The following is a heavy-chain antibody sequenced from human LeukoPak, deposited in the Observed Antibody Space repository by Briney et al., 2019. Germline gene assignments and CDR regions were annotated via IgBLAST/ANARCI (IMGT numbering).Heavy chain of an antibody. Sequence: ASVKVSCKASGYTFTGYYMHWVRQAPGQGLEWVGWINRKNGGSNYAQKFQGRVTMTRDRSISTAYMELSSLRSDDTAIYYCARLMAPVGKRSTPFNYWGQGTLVTVSS. CDR1: GYTFTGYY. CDR2: INRKNGGS. CDR3: ARLMAPVGKRSTPFNY. V-gene: IGHV1-2*02. J-gene: IGHJ4*02. D-gene: IGHD1-1*01.